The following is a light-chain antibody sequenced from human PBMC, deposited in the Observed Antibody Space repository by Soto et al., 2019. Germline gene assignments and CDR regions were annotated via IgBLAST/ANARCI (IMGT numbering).Light chain of an antibody. Sequence: IQMTHSPSTLSASVGDRVIITCRASQSLSGWLAWYQQKPGKAPKLLIYDASSLESGVPSRFSGSGSGTEFTLTISSLQSDDFATYYCQQYNSYWTFGQGTKVDI. J-gene: IGKJ1*01. CDR1: QSLSGW. CDR2: DAS. CDR3: QQYNSYWT. V-gene: IGKV1-5*01.